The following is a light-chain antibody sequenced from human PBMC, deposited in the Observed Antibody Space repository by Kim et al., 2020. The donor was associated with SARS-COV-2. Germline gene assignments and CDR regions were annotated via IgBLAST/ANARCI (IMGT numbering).Light chain of an antibody. CDR1: KLGDKY. J-gene: IGLJ2*01. CDR2: EDS. CDR3: QAWDSSTAV. Sequence: VSPGQTSSITCSGDKLGDKYACWYQQKPGQSPVLVISEDSKRPSGIPERFSGSNSGNTATLTISGTQAMDEADYYCQAWDSSTAVFGGGTQLTVL. V-gene: IGLV3-1*01.